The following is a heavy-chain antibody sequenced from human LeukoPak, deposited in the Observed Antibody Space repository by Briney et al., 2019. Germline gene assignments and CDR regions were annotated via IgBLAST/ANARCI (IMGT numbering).Heavy chain of an antibody. CDR2: IYHTGST. CDR3: ARNGYGSGSSW. Sequence: SETLSLTCAVSGASISGSGYYWGWIRQPPGMELQWIGNIYHTGSTYYNASLQSRVTISIDTSKNQVSLKLTSVTAADTAVYYCARNGYGSGSSWWGQGTLVTVSS. D-gene: IGHD3-10*01. V-gene: IGHV4-39*01. CDR1: GASISGSGYY. J-gene: IGHJ4*02.